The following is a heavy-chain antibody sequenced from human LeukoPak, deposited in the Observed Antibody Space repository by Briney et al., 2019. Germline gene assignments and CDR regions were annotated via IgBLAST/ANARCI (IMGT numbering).Heavy chain of an antibody. Sequence: PGGSLRLSCAASGFTFSSYEMNWVRQAPGKGLEWVSYISSSGSTIYYADSVKGRFTISRDNAKNSLYLQMNSLRAEDTAVYYCARVSHDSTGYSFDYWGKGTTVTVSS. D-gene: IGHD3-22*01. CDR1: GFTFSSYE. V-gene: IGHV3-48*03. CDR3: ARVSHDSTGYSFDY. J-gene: IGHJ4*03. CDR2: ISSSGSTI.